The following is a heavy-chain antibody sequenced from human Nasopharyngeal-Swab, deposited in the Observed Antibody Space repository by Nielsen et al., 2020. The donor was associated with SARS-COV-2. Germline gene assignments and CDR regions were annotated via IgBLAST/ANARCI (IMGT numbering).Heavy chain of an antibody. CDR2: MYTSGST. V-gene: IGHV4-61*09. Sequence: SETLSLTCSVSGVSISSGSYYWSWILQPAGKGLEWIGHMYTSGSTNYNPSLKSRVAISIDTSKNQFSLRLSSVTAADTAVYYCAREDRWTLTSFYYALDVWGQGTTVTVSS. D-gene: IGHD3-9*01. CDR1: GVSISSGSYY. J-gene: IGHJ6*02. CDR3: AREDRWTLTSFYYALDV.